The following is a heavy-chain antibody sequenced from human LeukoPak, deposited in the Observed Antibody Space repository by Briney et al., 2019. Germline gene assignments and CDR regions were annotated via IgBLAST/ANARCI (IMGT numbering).Heavy chain of an antibody. CDR3: ARDRGPRTGFMVREAYDY. Sequence: GGSLRLSCAASGFTFSAYWIHWVRQAPGKGLGWVSRINTDGSITNSADSVKGRFSISRDNAKNTLYLQMSSLRAEDTAVYYCARDRGPRTGFMVREAYDYWGQGTLVTVSP. V-gene: IGHV3-74*01. CDR1: GFTFSAYW. J-gene: IGHJ4*02. CDR2: INTDGSIT. D-gene: IGHD3-10*01.